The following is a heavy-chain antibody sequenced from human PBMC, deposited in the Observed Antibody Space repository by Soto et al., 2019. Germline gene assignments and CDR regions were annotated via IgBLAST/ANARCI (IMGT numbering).Heavy chain of an antibody. CDR3: ARLRQQPGWPTDGFDS. D-gene: IGHD6-13*01. CDR2: IYHGGST. CDR1: GGSITSGNL. Sequence: QVQLQESGPGLVKPSGTLSLTCTVSGGSITSGNLWSWVRQPPGEGLEWIGEIYHGGSTNYNPSLKSRITISVDTSRNHFSLNLSSVTAADTAVYYCARLRQQPGWPTDGFDSWGQGTLIIVSS. V-gene: IGHV4-4*02. J-gene: IGHJ5*01.